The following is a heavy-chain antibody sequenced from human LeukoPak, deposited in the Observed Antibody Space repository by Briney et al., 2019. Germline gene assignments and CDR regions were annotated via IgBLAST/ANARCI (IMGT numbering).Heavy chain of an antibody. D-gene: IGHD3-10*01. J-gene: IGHJ3*02. CDR2: ISSNGGST. CDR3: VKARGSGRPSAFVI. V-gene: IGHV3-64D*06. CDR1: GFTFSSYA. Sequence: GGSLRLSCSASGFTFSSYAMHWVRQAPGKGLEYVSAISSNGGSTYYADSVKGRFTISRDNSKNTLYLQMSSLRAEDTAVYYCVKARGSGRPSAFVIWGQGTMVTVSS.